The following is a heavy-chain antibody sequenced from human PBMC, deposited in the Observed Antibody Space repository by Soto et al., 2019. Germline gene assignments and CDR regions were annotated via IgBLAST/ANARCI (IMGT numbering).Heavy chain of an antibody. Sequence: PSETLSLTCTVSGDSIGSYYWSWIRQPPGKGLEWVGYIYYSGSTNYNPSLKSRVTISVDTSKNQFSLKLSSVTAADTAVYYCARDTRGDSSGWYAVDYYYYGMDVWGQGTTVTVSS. D-gene: IGHD6-19*01. CDR1: GDSIGSYY. CDR3: ARDTRGDSSGWYAVDYYYYGMDV. V-gene: IGHV4-59*13. J-gene: IGHJ6*02. CDR2: IYYSGST.